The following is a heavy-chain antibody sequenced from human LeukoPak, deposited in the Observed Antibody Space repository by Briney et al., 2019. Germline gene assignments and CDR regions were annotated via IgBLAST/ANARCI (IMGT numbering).Heavy chain of an antibody. J-gene: IGHJ4*02. V-gene: IGHV4-31*03. CDR3: TRDVPRSSGYPDN. D-gene: IGHD3-22*01. Sequence: SQTLSLTCTVSGGSISSGGYFWSWIRQHPGKGLEWIGYIYYSGSTYYNPSLKSRVTISVDTSKNQFSLKLSSVTAADTAVYYCTRDVPRSSGYPDNWGQGTLVTVSS. CDR1: GGSISSGGYF. CDR2: IYYSGST.